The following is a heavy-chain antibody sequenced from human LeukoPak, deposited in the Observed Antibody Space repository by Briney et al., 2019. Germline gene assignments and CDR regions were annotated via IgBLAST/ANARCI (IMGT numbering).Heavy chain of an antibody. J-gene: IGHJ4*02. CDR3: ARESYDFWSGYYTYFDY. CDR1: GFTFSSYA. CDR2: ISYDGSNK. V-gene: IGHV3-30-3*01. D-gene: IGHD3-3*01. Sequence: GGSLRLSCAASGFTFSSYAMHWVRQAPGKGLEWVAVISYDGSNKYYADSVKGRFTISRDNSKNTLYLQMNSLRAEDTAMYYCARESYDFWSGYYTYFDYWGQGTLVTVSS.